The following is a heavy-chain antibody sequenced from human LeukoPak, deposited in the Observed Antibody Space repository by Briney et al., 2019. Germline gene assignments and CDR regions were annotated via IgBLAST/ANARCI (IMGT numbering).Heavy chain of an antibody. CDR2: INHSGST. J-gene: IGHJ4*02. CDR3: ARIPTVTFFDY. Sequence: SETLSLTCAVYDGSFSGYYWSWIRQPPGKGLEWIGEINHSGSTNYNPSLKSRVTISVDTSKNQFSLKLSSVTAADTAVYYCARIPTVTFFDYWGQGTLVTVSS. V-gene: IGHV4-34*01. CDR1: DGSFSGYY. D-gene: IGHD4-17*01.